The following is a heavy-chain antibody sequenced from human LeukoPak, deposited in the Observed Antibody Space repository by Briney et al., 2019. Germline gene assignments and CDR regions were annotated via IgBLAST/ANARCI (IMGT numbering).Heavy chain of an antibody. CDR3: AGLVGRYSNGMYYYSDY. D-gene: IGHD1-26*01. CDR1: GGSITSVNL. J-gene: IGHJ4*02. V-gene: IGHV4-4*02. Sequence: SGTLSLTCAVSGGSITSVNLWAWVRQPPGKGLEWVGEMYLSGTTTCNPSLRGRATISLDRSKNQVSLRLNSVTAADTALYYCAGLVGRYSNGMYYYSDYWGQGILVTVSS. CDR2: MYLSGTT.